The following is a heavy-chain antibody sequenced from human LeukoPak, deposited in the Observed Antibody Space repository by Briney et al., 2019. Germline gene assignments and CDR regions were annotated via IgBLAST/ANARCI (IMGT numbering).Heavy chain of an antibody. J-gene: IGHJ4*02. CDR1: GFTFSSYW. D-gene: IGHD3-16*02. V-gene: IGHV3-7*01. CDR2: IKQDGSEK. CDR3: ARAPSTYVWGSYRPAYFDY. Sequence: GSLRLSCAASGFTFSSYWMSWVRQAPGKGLEWVANIKQDGSEKYYVDFVKGRFTISKDNAKNSLYLQMNSLRAEDTAVYYCARAPSTYVWGSYRPAYFDYWGQGTLVTVSS.